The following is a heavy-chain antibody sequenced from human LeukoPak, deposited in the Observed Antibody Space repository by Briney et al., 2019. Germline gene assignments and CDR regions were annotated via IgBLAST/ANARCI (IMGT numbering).Heavy chain of an antibody. V-gene: IGHV4-39*07. D-gene: IGHD1-26*01. CDR1: GDSISSSNSY. CDR2: IYYSGNT. J-gene: IGHJ6*03. CDR3: ARVGSVDSFYYYYMDV. Sequence: PSETLSLTCTVSGDSISSSNSYWGWIRQPPGKGLEWIGSIYYSGNTYYNPSLKSRVTILVDTSKNAFSLKLSSVTAADTAVYYCARVGSVDSFYYYYMDVWGKGTTVTVSS.